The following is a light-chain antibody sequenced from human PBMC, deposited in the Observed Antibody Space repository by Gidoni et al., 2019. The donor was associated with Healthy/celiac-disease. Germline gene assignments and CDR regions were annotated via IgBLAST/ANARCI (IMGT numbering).Light chain of an antibody. J-gene: IGKJ1*01. CDR3: MQALQTRAWT. CDR1: QSLLHSNGYNY. V-gene: IGKV2-28*01. CDR2: LGA. Sequence: DIVMTQSPLSLPVPPGEPASISCRSSQSLLHSNGYNYFDWYLQKPGQSPQLLIYLGANRASGGPDRFSGSGSGTDFTLKISRVEAEDVGVYYCMQALQTRAWTFGQGTKVEIK.